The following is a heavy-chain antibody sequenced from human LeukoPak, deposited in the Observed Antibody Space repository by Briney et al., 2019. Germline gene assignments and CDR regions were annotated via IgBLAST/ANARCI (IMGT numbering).Heavy chain of an antibody. Sequence: GGSLRLSCAASGFTFDDYAMHWVRHAPGKGLEWVSGISWNSGSIGYADSVKGRFTISRDNAKNSLYLQMNSLRAEDMALYYCAKAYSYGYTGHYFDYWGQGTLVTVSS. V-gene: IGHV3-9*03. CDR1: GFTFDDYA. J-gene: IGHJ4*02. CDR2: ISWNSGSI. D-gene: IGHD5-18*01. CDR3: AKAYSYGYTGHYFDY.